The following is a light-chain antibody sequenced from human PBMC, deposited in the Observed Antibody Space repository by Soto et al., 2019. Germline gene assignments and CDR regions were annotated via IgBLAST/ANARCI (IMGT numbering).Light chain of an antibody. V-gene: IGLV1-51*01. CDR1: SSNIGNNY. CDR2: DNN. J-gene: IGLJ1*01. CDR3: GTWDSSLSVLYV. Sequence: QSVLTQPPSVSAAPGQKVTTSCSGSSSNIGNNYVSWYQQLPGTAPKLLIYDNNKRPSGIPDRFSGSKSGTSATLGITGLQTGDEADYYCGTWDSSLSVLYVFGTGTKVTVL.